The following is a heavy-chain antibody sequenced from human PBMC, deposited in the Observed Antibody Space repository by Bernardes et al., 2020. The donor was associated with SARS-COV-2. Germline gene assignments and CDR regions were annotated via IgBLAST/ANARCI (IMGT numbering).Heavy chain of an antibody. J-gene: IGHJ6*02. V-gene: IGHV1-2*02. CDR3: ARDSDRHYDFWSGYYRSYGMDV. CDR1: GYTFTDYY. Sequence: ASVKVSCKASGYTFTDYYMHWVRQAPGQGLEWMGWINPNSGATDYAQNFQGRVTMTRDTYISTADLELSRRRSDDTAVYYCARDSDRHYDFWSGYYRSYGMDVWGQGTTVTVSS. D-gene: IGHD3-3*01. CDR2: INPNSGAT.